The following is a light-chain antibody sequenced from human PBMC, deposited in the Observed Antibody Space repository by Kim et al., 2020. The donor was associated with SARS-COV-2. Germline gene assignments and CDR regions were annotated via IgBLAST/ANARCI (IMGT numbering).Light chain of an antibody. CDR1: SSNIGSNT. CDR3: ASWDDSLNGHWV. CDR2: TNT. V-gene: IGLV1-44*01. Sequence: QSVLTQPPSASGTPGQRVTISCSGSSSNIGSNTVSWYQLLPGTAPKLLIYTNTQRPSGVPDRFSGSKSGTSASLAISGLQSDDEADYYCASWDDSLNGHWVFGGGTKLTVL. J-gene: IGLJ3*02.